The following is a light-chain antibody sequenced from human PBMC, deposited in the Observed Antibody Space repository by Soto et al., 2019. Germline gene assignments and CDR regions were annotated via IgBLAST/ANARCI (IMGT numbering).Light chain of an antibody. CDR2: DTS. Sequence: QAVVTQEPSLTVSPGGTVTLTCGSSNGAVTSGHYPYWFQQKPGQAPRTLIYDTSNKHSWTPARFSGSILGGKAALTLSGAQPDDDAEYHGFLADRGARLVVFGGWPKLTVL. J-gene: IGLJ2*01. V-gene: IGLV7-46*01. CDR1: NGAVTSGHY. CDR3: FLADRGARLVV.